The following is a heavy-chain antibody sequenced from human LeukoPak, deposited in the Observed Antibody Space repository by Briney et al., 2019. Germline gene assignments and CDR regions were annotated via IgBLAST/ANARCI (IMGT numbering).Heavy chain of an antibody. D-gene: IGHD1-26*01. CDR2: VHYSDNA. V-gene: IGHV4-59*01. CDR3: ARDRRWELLRSFDI. Sequence: SETLSLTCTVSGGSISSDFWSWIRQPPGKGLEWIAYVHYSDNANYNPSLKSRVTISLDTSKKQFSLMLSSVTAADTAVYYCARDRRWELLRSFDIWGQGTIVTVSS. CDR1: GGSISSDF. J-gene: IGHJ3*02.